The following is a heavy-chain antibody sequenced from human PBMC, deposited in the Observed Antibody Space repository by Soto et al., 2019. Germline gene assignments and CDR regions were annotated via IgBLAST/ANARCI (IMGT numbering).Heavy chain of an antibody. V-gene: IGHV3-30*03. CDR2: ISYDGSNK. CDR3: ATDFKAVAGTKSDFDY. CDR1: GFTFSSYG. Sequence: QVQLVESGGGVVQPGRSLRLSCAASGFTFSSYGMHWVRQAPGKGLEWVAVISYDGSNKYYADSVKGRFTISRDNSKNTLYLRMNSLRAEVTAVYYCATDFKAVAGTKSDFDYWGQGTLVTVSS. D-gene: IGHD6-19*01. J-gene: IGHJ4*02.